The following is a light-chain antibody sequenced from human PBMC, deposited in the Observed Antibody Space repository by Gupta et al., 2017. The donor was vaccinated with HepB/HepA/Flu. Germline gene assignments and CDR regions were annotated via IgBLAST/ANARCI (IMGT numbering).Light chain of an antibody. CDR2: GNS. V-gene: IGLV1-40*01. CDR1: STNIGADYD. J-gene: IGLJ2*01. Sequence: QSVLTQPPSVSGAPAQSVTISCTGTSTNIGADYDVHWYQQLPGTAPKLLIYGNSNRPSGVPDRFSGSKSDTSASLTITGLQAEDEADYYCQSYDSSLSGSVVFGGGTKLTVL. CDR3: QSYDSSLSGSVV.